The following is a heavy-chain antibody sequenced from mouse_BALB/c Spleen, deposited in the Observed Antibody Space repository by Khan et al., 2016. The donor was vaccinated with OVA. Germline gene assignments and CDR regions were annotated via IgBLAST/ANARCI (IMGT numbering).Heavy chain of an antibody. CDR1: GYIFTNYW. CDR3: ARGEYLYYFVY. Sequence: QVQLKQSGAELVRPGASVKLSCRTSGYIFTNYWIHWVKQRSGQGLEWIARIYPGTDNTYYNEKLKDKATLTADRSSSTAYMQLSSLKSDDSAGYFCARGEYLYYFVYWGQGTTLTVSS. D-gene: IGHD2-10*02. CDR2: IYPGTDNT. J-gene: IGHJ2*01. V-gene: IGHV1-76*01.